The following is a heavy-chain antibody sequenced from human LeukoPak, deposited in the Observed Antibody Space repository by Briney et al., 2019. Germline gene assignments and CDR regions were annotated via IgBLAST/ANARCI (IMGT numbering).Heavy chain of an antibody. J-gene: IGHJ4*02. V-gene: IGHV4-59*12. CDR1: GGSISSYY. Sequence: PSETPSLTCTVSGGSISSYYWSWIRQPPGKGLEWIGYIYYSGSTNYNPSLKSRVTISVDTSKNQFSLKLSSVTAADTAVYYCARAGDYDFWSGYYPPYYFDYWGQGTLVTVSS. CDR3: ARAGDYDFWSGYYPPYYFDY. CDR2: IYYSGST. D-gene: IGHD3-3*01.